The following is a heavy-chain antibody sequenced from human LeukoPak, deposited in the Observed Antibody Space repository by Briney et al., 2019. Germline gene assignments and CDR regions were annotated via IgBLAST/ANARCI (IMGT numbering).Heavy chain of an antibody. CDR2: INPIFGTA. Sequence: ASVKVSCKASGGTFSSYAISWVRPAPGQGLEWMGGINPIFGTANYAQKFQGRVTITTDESTSTAYMALSSLRSEDTAVYYCARDGDYYDSSGYYYSNWFDPWGQGTLVTVSS. CDR1: GGTFSSYA. J-gene: IGHJ5*02. V-gene: IGHV1-69*05. D-gene: IGHD3-22*01. CDR3: ARDGDYYDSSGYYYSNWFDP.